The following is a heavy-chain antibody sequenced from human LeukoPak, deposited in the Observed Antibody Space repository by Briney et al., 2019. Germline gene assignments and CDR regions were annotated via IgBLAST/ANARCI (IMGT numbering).Heavy chain of an antibody. CDR3: AKASVRGDYQAFSFYYFDY. Sequence: GGSLRLSCAASGFTFSSYAMRWVRQAPGKGLEWVSAISGSGGSTYYADSVKGRFTISRDNSKNTLYLQMNSLRAEDTAVYYCAKASVRGDYQAFSFYYFDYWGQGTLVTVSS. CDR1: GFTFSSYA. J-gene: IGHJ4*02. V-gene: IGHV3-23*01. CDR2: ISGSGGST. D-gene: IGHD4-17*01.